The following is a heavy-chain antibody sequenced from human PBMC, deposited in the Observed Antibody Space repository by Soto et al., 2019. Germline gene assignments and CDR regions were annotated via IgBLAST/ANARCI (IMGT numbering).Heavy chain of an antibody. Sequence: PGGSFRLSCAASGFIFSSYGMHWVLQAPGKGLEWVAVIWYDGSNKYYADSVKGRFTISRDNSKNTLYLQMNSLRAEDTAVYYCARAPGITTYMDVWGQGTTVTVSS. J-gene: IGHJ6*03. D-gene: IGHD1-7*01. CDR2: IWYDGSNK. V-gene: IGHV3-33*01. CDR1: GFIFSSYG. CDR3: ARAPGITTYMDV.